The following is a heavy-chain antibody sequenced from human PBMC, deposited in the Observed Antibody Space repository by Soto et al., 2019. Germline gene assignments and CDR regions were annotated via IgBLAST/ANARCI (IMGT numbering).Heavy chain of an antibody. Sequence: PSETLSLTCAVYGGAFRGYYWSWIRQPPGKGLEWLGEINDSGSTNYNPSLKSRITISLGTSKKEISLRLSSVTAADTAVYYCARERSRDCRGEICYPFGPWGKGAMVT. CDR2: INDSGST. CDR1: GGAFRGYY. CDR3: ARERSRDCRGEICYPFGP. V-gene: IGHV4-34*01. D-gene: IGHD2-15*01. J-gene: IGHJ5*02.